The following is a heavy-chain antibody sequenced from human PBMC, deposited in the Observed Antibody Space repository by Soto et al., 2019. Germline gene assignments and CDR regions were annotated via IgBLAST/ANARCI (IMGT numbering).Heavy chain of an antibody. D-gene: IGHD3-3*01. CDR1: GFTFSSYS. Sequence: GGSLRLSCAASGFTFSSYSMNWVRQAPGKGLEWVSSISSSSSYIYYADSVKGRFTISRDNSKNTLYLQMNSLRAEDTAVYYCARDFGRYDFWSGHNYYYYMDVWGKGTTVTVSS. V-gene: IGHV3-21*01. J-gene: IGHJ6*03. CDR3: ARDFGRYDFWSGHNYYYYMDV. CDR2: ISSSSSYI.